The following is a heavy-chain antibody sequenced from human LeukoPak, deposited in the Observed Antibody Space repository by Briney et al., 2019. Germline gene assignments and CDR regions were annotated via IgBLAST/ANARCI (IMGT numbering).Heavy chain of an antibody. CDR2: INPNSGGT. CDR3: ARDLWGHVVAGTGY. J-gene: IGHJ4*02. CDR1: GYTFTGYY. D-gene: IGHD6-19*01. Sequence: ASVKVSCKASGYTFTGYYMHWVRQAPGQGLEWMGWINPNSGGTNYAQKFQGRVTMTRYTSISTAYMELSRLRSDDTAVYYCARDLWGHVVAGTGYWGQGTLVTVSS. V-gene: IGHV1-2*02.